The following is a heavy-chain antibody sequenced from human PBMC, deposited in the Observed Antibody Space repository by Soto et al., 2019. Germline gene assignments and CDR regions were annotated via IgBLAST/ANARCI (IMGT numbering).Heavy chain of an antibody. V-gene: IGHV1-46*01. Sequence: ALVKVSCKASGYTFTSYYMHWVRQAPGQGLEWMGIINPSGGSTSYAQKFQGRVTMTRDTSTSTVYMELSSLRSEDTAVYYCAREVNTIFGVVINAAYFDYWGQGTLVTVSS. CDR1: GYTFTSYY. J-gene: IGHJ4*02. CDR3: AREVNTIFGVVINAAYFDY. CDR2: INPSGGST. D-gene: IGHD3-3*01.